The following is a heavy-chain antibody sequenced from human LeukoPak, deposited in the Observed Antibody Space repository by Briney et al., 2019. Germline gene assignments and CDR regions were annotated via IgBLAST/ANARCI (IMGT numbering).Heavy chain of an antibody. V-gene: IGHV3-74*01. J-gene: IGHJ4*02. CDR1: GLTFSSYW. CDR2: INSVGSIT. CDR3: ARSTPAVPFNY. Sequence: GGSLRLSCTASGLTFSSYWMHWVRQAPGKGLVWVSRINSVGSITNYADSVKGRFTISRDNAENTLYLQMNSLRAEDTAVYYCARSTPAVPFNYWGQGTLVTVSS. D-gene: IGHD2-2*02.